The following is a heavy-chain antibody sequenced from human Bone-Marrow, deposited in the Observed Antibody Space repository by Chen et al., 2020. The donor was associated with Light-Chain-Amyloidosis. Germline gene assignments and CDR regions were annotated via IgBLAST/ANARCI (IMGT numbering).Heavy chain of an antibody. Sequence: QLQLQESGPGLVKPSETLSLTCTVPGGSISSSSYYWGWIRQPPGKGLEWIGSIYYSGSTYYNPSLKSRVTISVDTSKNQFSLKLSSVTAADTAVYYCARDWGFRQPYDYWGQGTLVTVSS. CDR1: GGSISSSSYY. V-gene: IGHV4-39*07. CDR3: ARDWGFRQPYDY. CDR2: IYYSGST. D-gene: IGHD3-16*01. J-gene: IGHJ4*02.